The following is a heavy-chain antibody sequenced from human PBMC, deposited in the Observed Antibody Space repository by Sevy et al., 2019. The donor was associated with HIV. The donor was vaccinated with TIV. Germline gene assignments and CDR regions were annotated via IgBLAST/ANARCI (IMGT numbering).Heavy chain of an antibody. D-gene: IGHD2-2*02. CDR3: VRAIQSEGSF. CDR2: IKEDDTVK. J-gene: IGHJ4*02. Sequence: GGSLRLSCAASGFNIDSYWMNWVRQAPGKPLEWVANIKEDDTVKYYVDSVQGRFTIFRDNGRNLVYLVMNSLRGEDTALYYSVRAIQSEGSFWGQGTLVTVSS. V-gene: IGHV3-7*04. CDR1: GFNIDSYW.